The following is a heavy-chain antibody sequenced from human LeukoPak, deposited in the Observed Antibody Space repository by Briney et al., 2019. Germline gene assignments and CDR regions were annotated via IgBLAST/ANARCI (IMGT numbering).Heavy chain of an antibody. D-gene: IGHD6-19*01. CDR1: GFTFSSYS. CDR2: ISWNSGSI. Sequence: PGGSLRLSCAASGFTFSSYSMNWVRQAPGKGLEWVSGISWNSGSIGYADSVKGRFTISRDNAKNSLYLQMNSLRAEDMALYYCAKDIIRFSPNAVAGPLWFDPWGQGTLVTVSS. V-gene: IGHV3-9*03. J-gene: IGHJ5*02. CDR3: AKDIIRFSPNAVAGPLWFDP.